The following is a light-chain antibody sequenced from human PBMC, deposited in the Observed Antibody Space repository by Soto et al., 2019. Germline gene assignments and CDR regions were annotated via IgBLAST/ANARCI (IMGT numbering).Light chain of an antibody. J-gene: IGKJ4*01. CDR3: QQYGSSPLT. V-gene: IGKV3-20*01. CDR1: QSGSSSY. CDR2: GAS. Sequence: EIVLTQSPCTLSLYPGERATLACRASQSGSSSYLSWYHQKPGQAPRLIIYGASSRATCIPERFSGSGSGTDFTLTISRLEPEDFEMYYCQQYGSSPLTLGVGTKVEIK.